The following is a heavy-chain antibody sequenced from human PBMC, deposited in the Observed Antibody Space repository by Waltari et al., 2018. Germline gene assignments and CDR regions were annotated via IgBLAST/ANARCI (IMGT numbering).Heavy chain of an antibody. Sequence: EVQLVESGGGLVRPGGSLRLSCAPSGLSFNTYNMNWVRPAPGKGLEWVSSISNTGAYMHYADSVKGRFTISRDNAKNSLYLQLSSLRAEDTAMYYCATGGWGFFLGYWGQGTLVTVSS. CDR2: ISNTGAYM. J-gene: IGHJ4*02. CDR1: GLSFNTYN. D-gene: IGHD7-27*01. V-gene: IGHV3-21*02. CDR3: ATGGWGFFLGY.